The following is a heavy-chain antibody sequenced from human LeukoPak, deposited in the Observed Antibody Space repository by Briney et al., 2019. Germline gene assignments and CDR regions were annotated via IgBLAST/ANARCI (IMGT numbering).Heavy chain of an antibody. D-gene: IGHD3-22*01. CDR3: ARGDYYDSSGYGY. Sequence: GGSLRFSCAASGFTFSSYSMNWVRQAPGKGLEWVSPISSSSSYIYYADSVKGRFTISRDNAKNSLYLQMNSLRAEDTAVYYRARGDYYDSSGYGYWGQGTLVTVSS. J-gene: IGHJ4*02. CDR1: GFTFSSYS. V-gene: IGHV3-21*01. CDR2: ISSSSSYI.